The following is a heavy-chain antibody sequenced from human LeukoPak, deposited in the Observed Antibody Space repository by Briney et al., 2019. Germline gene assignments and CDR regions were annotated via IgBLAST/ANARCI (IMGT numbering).Heavy chain of an antibody. CDR2: INHSGST. V-gene: IGHV4-4*02. D-gene: IGHD3-9*01. Sequence: SETLSLTCAVSGGSISSSNWWSWVRQPPGKGLEWIGEINHSGSTNYNPSLKSRVTISVDTSKNQFSLKLSSVTAADTAVYYCARMPPRGYFDWLLPQGSDYWGQGTLVTVSS. J-gene: IGHJ4*02. CDR1: GGSISSSNW. CDR3: ARMPPRGYFDWLLPQGSDY.